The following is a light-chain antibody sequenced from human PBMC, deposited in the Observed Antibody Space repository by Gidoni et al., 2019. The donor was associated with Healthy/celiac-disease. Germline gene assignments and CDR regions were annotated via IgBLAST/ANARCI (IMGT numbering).Light chain of an antibody. V-gene: IGKV3-11*01. CDR3: QQRSNWRVT. Sequence: EIVLTQSPATLSLSPGERATLSCRASQSVSSYLAWYQQKPGQAPRLLIYDASNRATGTDFTLTISSLEPEDFAVYYCQQRSNWRVTFGQXTRLEIK. CDR2: DAS. J-gene: IGKJ5*01. CDR1: QSVSSY.